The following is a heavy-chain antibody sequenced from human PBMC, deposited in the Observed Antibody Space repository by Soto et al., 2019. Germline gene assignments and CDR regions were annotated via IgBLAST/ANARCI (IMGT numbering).Heavy chain of an antibody. D-gene: IGHD2-21*01. CDR1: GFTFSSYA. CDR3: ARVRGLQRCLKLNSFDY. CDR2: ISYDGSNK. V-gene: IGHV3-30-3*01. J-gene: IGHJ4*02. Sequence: QVQLVESGGGVVQPGRSLRLSCAASGFTFSSYAMHCVRQSPGKGLERVAVISYDGSNKYYADSVKGPFTISRYNSKNTLYRKMNSLRAEDTAVYYCARVRGLQRCLKLNSFDYCCQGTMVIVFS.